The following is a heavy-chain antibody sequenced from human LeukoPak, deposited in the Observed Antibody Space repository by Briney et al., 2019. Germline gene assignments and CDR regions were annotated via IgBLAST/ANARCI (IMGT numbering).Heavy chain of an antibody. CDR2: ISGSGGST. Sequence: GGSLRLSCAASGFTFSSYGMSWVRQAPGKGLEWVSAISGSGGSTYYADSVKGRFTISRDNSKNTLYLQMNSLRAEDTAVYYCARDHGIVTMVRGVIYSPNWFDPWGQGTLVTVSS. V-gene: IGHV3-23*01. CDR3: ARDHGIVTMVRGVIYSPNWFDP. CDR1: GFTFSSYG. J-gene: IGHJ5*02. D-gene: IGHD3-10*01.